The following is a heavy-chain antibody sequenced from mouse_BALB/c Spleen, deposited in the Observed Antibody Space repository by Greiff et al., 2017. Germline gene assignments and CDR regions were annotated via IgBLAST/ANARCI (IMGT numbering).Heavy chain of an antibody. V-gene: IGHV1-4*01. CDR1: GYTFTSYT. Sequence: VQLQQSGAELARPGASVKMSCKASGYTFTSYTMHWVKQRPGQGLEWIGYINPSSGYTNYNQKFKDKATLTADKSSSTAYMQLSSLTSEDSAVYYCARYYDAPYYYAMDYWGQGTSVTVSS. CDR2: INPSSGYT. CDR3: ARYYDAPYYYAMDY. J-gene: IGHJ4*01. D-gene: IGHD2-4*01.